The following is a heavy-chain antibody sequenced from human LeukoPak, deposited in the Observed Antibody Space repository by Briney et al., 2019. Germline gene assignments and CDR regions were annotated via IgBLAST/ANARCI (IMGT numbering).Heavy chain of an antibody. Sequence: PGGSLRLSCAASGFSVSTNYMSWVRQAPGRGLEWVSVIYSGDSTYYADSVKGRFTISRHNSKNTLDLQMNSLRAEDTAVYYCARDRGDGYCSSTSCSHAFDIWGQGTVVTVSS. J-gene: IGHJ3*02. CDR1: GFSVSTNY. D-gene: IGHD2-2*01. CDR3: ARDRGDGYCSSTSCSHAFDI. V-gene: IGHV3-53*04. CDR2: IYSGDST.